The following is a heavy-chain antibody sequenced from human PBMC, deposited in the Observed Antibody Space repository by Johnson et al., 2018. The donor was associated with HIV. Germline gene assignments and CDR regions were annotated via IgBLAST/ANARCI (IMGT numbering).Heavy chain of an antibody. CDR1: GFTFSNYA. D-gene: IGHD6-13*01. CDR3: ARGRYSSFWYVGGLDAFDI. Sequence: QVQLVESGGGVVQPGRSLRLSCVASGFTFSNYAMHWVRQSPGKGLEWVAVISYDGINKYYADSVKGRFTISKDNSKNTLYLQMNSLRAEDTAVYYCARGRYSSFWYVGGLDAFDIWGQGTMVTVS. CDR2: ISYDGINK. J-gene: IGHJ3*02. V-gene: IGHV3-30-3*01.